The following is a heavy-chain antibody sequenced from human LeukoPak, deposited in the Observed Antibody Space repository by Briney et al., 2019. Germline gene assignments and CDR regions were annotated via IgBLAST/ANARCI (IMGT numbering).Heavy chain of an antibody. CDR1: RFTLSSYW. Sequence: PGGSLRLSCAASRFTLSSYWMSWVRQAPGKGLEWVANIKQDGSETYYVDSVKGRFTISRDNAKNSLSLQMNSLRAEDTAVYYCARQRGSGRLDYWGQGTLVTVSS. J-gene: IGHJ4*02. CDR2: IKQDGSET. CDR3: ARQRGSGRLDY. D-gene: IGHD6-19*01. V-gene: IGHV3-7*01.